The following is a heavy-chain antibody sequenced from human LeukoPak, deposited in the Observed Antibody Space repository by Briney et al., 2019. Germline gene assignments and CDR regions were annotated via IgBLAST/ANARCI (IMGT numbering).Heavy chain of an antibody. V-gene: IGHV1-69*04. D-gene: IGHD5-12*01. Sequence: GSSVKVSCKASGGTFSSYAISWVRQAPGQGLEWMGRIIPILGIANYAQKFQGRVTITADKSTSTAYMELSSLRSGDTAVYYCARDRNIVATLDYWGQGTLVTVSS. CDR1: GGTFSSYA. CDR3: ARDRNIVATLDY. J-gene: IGHJ4*02. CDR2: IIPILGIA.